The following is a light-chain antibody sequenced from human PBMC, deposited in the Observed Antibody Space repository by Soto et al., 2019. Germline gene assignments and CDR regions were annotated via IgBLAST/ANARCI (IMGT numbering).Light chain of an antibody. J-gene: IGLJ2*01. V-gene: IGLV1-44*01. CDR3: AAWDDSLNGQV. CDR1: SSNIGGNI. Sequence: QSVLTQPPSASGTPGQRVTISCSGSSSNIGGNIVNWYQHLPGTAPKLLIYNHNQRPSGVPDRFSGSKSGTSDSLAISGLQSDDEADYYCAAWDDSLNGQVFGGGTKLTVL. CDR2: NHN.